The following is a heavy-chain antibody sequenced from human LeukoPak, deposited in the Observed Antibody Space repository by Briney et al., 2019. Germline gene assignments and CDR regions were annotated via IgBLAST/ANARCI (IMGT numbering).Heavy chain of an antibody. CDR2: IWYDGSAE. J-gene: IGHJ4*02. Sequence: QPGRSLRLSCAASGFIFRNYGMYWVRQAPGKGLEWVAVIWYDGSAEFYADSVKGRFSISRDDSKNTVYLQMNSLRVEDTALYYCARDSRGGWSGYFDLWGQGIVVTVSS. CDR1: GFIFRNYG. D-gene: IGHD6-19*01. CDR3: ARDSRGGWSGYFDL. V-gene: IGHV3-33*07.